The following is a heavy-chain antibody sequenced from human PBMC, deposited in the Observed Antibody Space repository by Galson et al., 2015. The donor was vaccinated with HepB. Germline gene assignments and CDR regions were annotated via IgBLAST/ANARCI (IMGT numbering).Heavy chain of an antibody. Sequence: CKASGYTFTSYYMHWVRQAPGQGLEWMGIINPSGGSTSYAQKFQGRVTMTRDTSTSTVYMELSSLRSEDTAVYYCARVMAAAGENADNWFDPWGQGTLVTVSS. CDR3: ARVMAAAGENADNWFDP. CDR2: INPSGGST. J-gene: IGHJ5*02. V-gene: IGHV1-46*01. D-gene: IGHD6-13*01. CDR1: GYTFTSYY.